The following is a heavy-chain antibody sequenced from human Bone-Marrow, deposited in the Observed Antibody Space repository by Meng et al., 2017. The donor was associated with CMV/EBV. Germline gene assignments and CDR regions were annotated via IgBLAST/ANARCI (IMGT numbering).Heavy chain of an antibody. CDR3: ASPVYHYDSSGYPLAY. J-gene: IGHJ4*02. CDR1: GGTFSSYA. CDR2: IIPILGTA. D-gene: IGHD3-22*01. V-gene: IGHV1-69*01. Sequence: GGTFSSYAIGWVRQAPGQGLGWMGGIIPILGTANYAKKCQGRVTITADESTSTAYMELSSLRSEDTAVYYCASPVYHYDSSGYPLAYWGQGTLVTVSS.